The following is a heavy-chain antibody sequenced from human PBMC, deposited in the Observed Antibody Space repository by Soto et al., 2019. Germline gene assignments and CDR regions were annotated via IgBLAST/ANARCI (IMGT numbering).Heavy chain of an antibody. V-gene: IGHV1-18*04. CDR2: ISAYNGNT. CDR3: AREERRIQLWLGYYGMDV. J-gene: IGHJ6*02. D-gene: IGHD5-18*01. CDR1: GCTFTSYG. Sequence: DSVKVSCKASGCTFTSYGISWVRQAPGQGLEWMGWISAYNGNTNYAQKLQGRVTMTTDTSTSTAYMELRSLRSDDTAVYYCAREERRIQLWLGYYGMDVWGQGTTVTVSS.